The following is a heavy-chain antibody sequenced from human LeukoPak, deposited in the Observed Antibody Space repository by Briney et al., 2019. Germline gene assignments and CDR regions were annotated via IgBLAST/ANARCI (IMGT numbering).Heavy chain of an antibody. V-gene: IGHV1-2*02. CDR2: MNPNNGDT. J-gene: IGHJ4*02. D-gene: IGHD2-21*01. Sequence: ASVKVSCKTSGYLFTGFYIHWVRQVPGQGLEWMGWMNPNNGDTKSAPEFQGRVAMTRVTSINTAYMEMTGLTPADTAIYYCAKRGGALSDWGQGTPVTVSS. CDR3: AKRGGALSD. CDR1: GYLFTGFY.